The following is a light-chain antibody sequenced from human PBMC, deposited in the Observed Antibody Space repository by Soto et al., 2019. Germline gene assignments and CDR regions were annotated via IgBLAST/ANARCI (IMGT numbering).Light chain of an antibody. V-gene: IGKV3-11*01. CDR2: DAS. Sequence: EIVLTQSPATLSLSPGERAILSCRASQSVSTFLAWFQQKPGQAPRLLIYDASNRATGIPARFSGSGSGTDFTLTISSLEPEDFAVYYYQQRSNWITFGQGTRLEIK. CDR3: QQRSNWIT. J-gene: IGKJ5*01. CDR1: QSVSTF.